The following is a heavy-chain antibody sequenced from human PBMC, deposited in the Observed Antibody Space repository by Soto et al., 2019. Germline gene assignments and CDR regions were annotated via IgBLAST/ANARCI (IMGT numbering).Heavy chain of an antibody. CDR3: RSRSSCYDHSCVDV. Sequence: SENLSLTCAVSGYSIRSGNYWAGIRQPPGRGLEWIGSLYHVGSTHYNPSLKSRVTISVDTSKNHFSLELASVTAADTAVYYCRSRSSCYDHSCVDVWC. CDR2: LYHVGST. J-gene: IGHJ6*02. CDR1: GYSIRSGNY. V-gene: IGHV4-38-2*01. D-gene: IGHD2-2*01.